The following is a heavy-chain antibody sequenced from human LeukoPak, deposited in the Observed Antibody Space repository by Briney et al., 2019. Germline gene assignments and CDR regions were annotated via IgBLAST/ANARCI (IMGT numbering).Heavy chain of an antibody. D-gene: IGHD1/OR15-1a*01. CDR1: GGSFSGYY. Sequence: SETLSLTCAVYGGSFSGYYWSWIRQPPGKGLEWIGGINHSGSTNYNPSLKSRVTISVDTSKNQFSLKLSSVTAADTAVYYCARRVNNSGFDYWGQGTLVTVSS. CDR2: INHSGST. J-gene: IGHJ4*02. V-gene: IGHV4-34*01. CDR3: ARRVNNSGFDY.